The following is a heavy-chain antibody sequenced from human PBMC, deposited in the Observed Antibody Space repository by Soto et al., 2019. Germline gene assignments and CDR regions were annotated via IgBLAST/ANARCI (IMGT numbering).Heavy chain of an antibody. D-gene: IGHD2-15*01. V-gene: IGHV3-30*18. CDR1: GFTFSSYG. CDR3: AKLADGVGHGLVGP. J-gene: IGHJ5*02. Sequence: PGGSLRLSCAASGFTFSSYGMHWVRQAPGKGLEWVAVISYDGSNKYYADSVKGRFTISRDNSKNTLYLQMNSLRAEDTAVYYCAKLADGVGHGLVGPWGQGTLVTVSS. CDR2: ISYDGSNK.